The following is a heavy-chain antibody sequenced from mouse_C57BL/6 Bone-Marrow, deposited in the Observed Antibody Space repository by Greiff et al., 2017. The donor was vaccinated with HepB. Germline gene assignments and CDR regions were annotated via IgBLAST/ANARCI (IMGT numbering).Heavy chain of an antibody. V-gene: IGHV5-15*01. D-gene: IGHD1-1*01. J-gene: IGHJ1*03. CDR1: GFTFSDYG. CDR3: ARKGDYYGSSYWYFDV. CDR2: ISNLAYSI. Sequence: EVMLVESGGGLVQPGGSLKLSCAASGFTFSDYGMAWVRQAPRKGPEWVAFISNLAYSIYYADTVTGRFTISSENAKNTLYLEMSSLRSEYTAMYYCARKGDYYGSSYWYFDVWGTGTTVTVSS.